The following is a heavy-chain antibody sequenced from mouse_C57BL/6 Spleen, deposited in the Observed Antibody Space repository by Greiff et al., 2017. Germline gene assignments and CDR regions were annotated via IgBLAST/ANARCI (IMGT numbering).Heavy chain of an antibody. Sequence: EVQRVESGPGLAQPSQTLSLTCSVTGYSITSDYWNWIRKFPGNKLAYMGYISYSGNTYYNPSFKSSISSTRNTTKNQYYLQLNSVTTEDTATNYCSSSYYGSSLFAYWGQGTLVTVSA. V-gene: IGHV3-8*01. CDR2: ISYSGNT. CDR1: GYSITSDY. D-gene: IGHD1-1*01. J-gene: IGHJ3*01. CDR3: SSSYYGSSLFAY.